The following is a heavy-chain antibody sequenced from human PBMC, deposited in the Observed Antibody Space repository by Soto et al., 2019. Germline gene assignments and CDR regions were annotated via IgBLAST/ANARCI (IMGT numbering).Heavy chain of an antibody. Sequence: GGSLRLSCVASGFTFSNYGMHWVRQAPGKGLEWVAFISDDGSNKYYADSMRGRFTMSRDNSKRTLYLQMSSLRVEDTAVYYCTKRRNVLRFLEWSSGMEVWGQGTTVTV. CDR1: GFTFSNYG. CDR2: ISDDGSNK. D-gene: IGHD3-3*01. V-gene: IGHV3-30*18. J-gene: IGHJ6*02. CDR3: TKRRNVLRFLEWSSGMEV.